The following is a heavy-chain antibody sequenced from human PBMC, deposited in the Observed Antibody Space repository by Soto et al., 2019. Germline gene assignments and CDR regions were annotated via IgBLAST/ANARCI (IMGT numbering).Heavy chain of an antibody. CDR1: GFTFSAFG. CDR3: ANPRNDMRDAFDV. V-gene: IGHV3-30*18. J-gene: IGHJ3*01. Sequence: PGGSLRLSCAASGFTFSAFGIHWVRQAPGKGLEWVTFISDDGSNKVYADSVKGRFTISRDNSMNTLSLQMNSLRTEDTAVYYCANPRNDMRDAFDVWGQGTMVTVSS. CDR2: ISDDGSNK. D-gene: IGHD3-22*01.